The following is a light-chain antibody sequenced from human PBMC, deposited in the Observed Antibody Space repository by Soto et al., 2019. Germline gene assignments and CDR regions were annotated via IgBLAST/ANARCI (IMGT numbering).Light chain of an antibody. CDR1: QSVASN. CDR2: AAS. V-gene: IGKV3-15*01. J-gene: IGKJ2*01. CDR3: QQYDTWPLYT. Sequence: IVMTQSPVTPSVSPGEGAALSCRASQSVASNLAWYQQRPGQAPRLLIYAASTRVTGIPARFSGSGSGTEFTLTISGLQPEDFAIYYCQQYDTWPLYTFGQGTKLEIK.